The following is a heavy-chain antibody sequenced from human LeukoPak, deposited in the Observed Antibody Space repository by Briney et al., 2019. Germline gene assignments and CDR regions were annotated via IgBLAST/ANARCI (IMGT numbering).Heavy chain of an antibody. CDR1: GGSFSGYY. D-gene: IGHD6-19*01. Sequence: TSETLSLTCAVYGGSFSGYYWSWIRQPPGKGLEWIGEINHSGSTNYNPSLKSRVTISVDTSKNQFSLKLSSVTAADTAVYYCARGRVAVADYWGQGTLVTVSS. V-gene: IGHV4-34*01. CDR3: ARGRVAVADY. J-gene: IGHJ4*02. CDR2: INHSGST.